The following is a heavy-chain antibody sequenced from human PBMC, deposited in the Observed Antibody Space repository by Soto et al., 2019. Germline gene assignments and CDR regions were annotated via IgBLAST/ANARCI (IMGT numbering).Heavy chain of an antibody. Sequence: QVQLVESGGGVVQPGRSLRLSCAASGFTFSSYSMHWVRQAPGKGLEWVAVIWYDGSNKYYADSVKGRFTISRDNSKNTLYLQMNSLRAEDTAVYYCARDQQLGIFDYWGQGTLVTVSS. CDR3: ARDQQLGIFDY. D-gene: IGHD6-13*01. CDR2: IWYDGSNK. J-gene: IGHJ4*02. CDR1: GFTFSSYS. V-gene: IGHV3-33*01.